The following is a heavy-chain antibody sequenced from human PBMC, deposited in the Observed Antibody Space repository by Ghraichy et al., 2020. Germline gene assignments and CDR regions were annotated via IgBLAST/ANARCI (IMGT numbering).Heavy chain of an antibody. V-gene: IGHV4-34*01. D-gene: IGHD3-16*02. CDR2: INHSGST. CDR3: ARGGHYDYIWGSYRSRTLTNAFDI. CDR1: GGSFSGYY. Sequence: SETLSLTCAVYGGSFSGYYWSWIRQPPGKGLEWIGEINHSGSTNYNPSLKSRVTISVDTSKNQFSLKLSSVTAADTAVYYCARGGHYDYIWGSYRSRTLTNAFDIWGQGTMVTVSS. J-gene: IGHJ3*02.